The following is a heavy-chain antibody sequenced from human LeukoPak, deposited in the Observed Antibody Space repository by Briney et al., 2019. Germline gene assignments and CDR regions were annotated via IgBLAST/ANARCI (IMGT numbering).Heavy chain of an antibody. V-gene: IGHV3-7*04. D-gene: IGHD3-10*01. CDR2: IKHDGSEA. J-gene: IGHJ4*02. CDR3: TRDALFGSGRTHLDF. CDR1: EFTFDSYW. Sequence: GGSLRLSCAASEFTFDSYWRSWVRQAPAKGLQWAANIKHDGSEAHYVDSVKGRFTISRDNAKNSLSLQMKSLTVDDTGVYFCTRDALFGSGRTHLDFWSQGALVSVSS.